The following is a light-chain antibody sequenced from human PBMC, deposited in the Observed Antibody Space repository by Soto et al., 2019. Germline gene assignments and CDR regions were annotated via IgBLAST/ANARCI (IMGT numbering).Light chain of an antibody. Sequence: DIQMTQSPSTLSGSVGARVTITCRASQSISSWLAWYQQKPGKAPKLLIYKASSLESGVPSRFSGSGSGTEFTLTISSLQPDDFATYYCQQYKSYSRTFGQGTKVDIK. J-gene: IGKJ1*01. CDR1: QSISSW. CDR3: QQYKSYSRT. CDR2: KAS. V-gene: IGKV1-5*03.